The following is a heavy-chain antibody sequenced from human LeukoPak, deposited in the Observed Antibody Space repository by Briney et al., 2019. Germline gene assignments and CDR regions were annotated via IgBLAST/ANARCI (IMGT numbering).Heavy chain of an antibody. V-gene: IGHV4-59*01. D-gene: IGHD3-22*01. J-gene: IGHJ3*02. CDR2: IYYSGST. CDR1: GGSISSYY. Sequence: SETLSLTCTVSGGSISSYYWSWIRQLPGKGLEWIGYIYYSGSTNYNPSLKSRVTISIDTSKNQFSLKLSSVTAADTAVYYCARLVRKTSSGLNDVFDIWGQGTMVTVSS. CDR3: ARLVRKTSSGLNDVFDI.